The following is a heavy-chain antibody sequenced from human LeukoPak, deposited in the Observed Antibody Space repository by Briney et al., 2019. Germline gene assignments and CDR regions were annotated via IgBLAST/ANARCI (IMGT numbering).Heavy chain of an antibody. CDR3: ASSGPFGYYYGSGSYRY. CDR2: IYYSGST. CDR1: GGSISSYY. J-gene: IGHJ4*02. D-gene: IGHD3-10*01. Sequence: SETLSLTCTVSGGSISSYYWSWIRQPPGKGLEWIGYIYYSGSTNYNPSLKSRVTISVDTSKNQFSLKLSSVTAADTAVYYCASSGPFGYYYGSGSYRYWGQGTLVTVSS. V-gene: IGHV4-59*12.